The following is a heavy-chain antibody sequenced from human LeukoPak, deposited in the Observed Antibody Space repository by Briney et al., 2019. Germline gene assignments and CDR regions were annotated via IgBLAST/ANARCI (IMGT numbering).Heavy chain of an antibody. CDR3: ARDTYYYGSGSYNLDY. V-gene: IGHV1-69*13. D-gene: IGHD3-10*01. CDR1: GGTFSSYA. CDR2: IIPIFGTA. J-gene: IGHJ4*02. Sequence: ASVKVSYKASGGTFSSYAISWVRQAPGQGLEWMGGIIPIFGTANYAQKFQGRVTITADESTSTAYMELSSLRSEDTAVYYCARDTYYYGSGSYNLDYWGQGTLVTVSS.